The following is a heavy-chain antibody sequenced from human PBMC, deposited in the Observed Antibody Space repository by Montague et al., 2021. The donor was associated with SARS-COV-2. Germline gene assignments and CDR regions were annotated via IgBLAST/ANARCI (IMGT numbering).Heavy chain of an antibody. CDR2: IYSDGNT. CDR1: GFTVSDNF. CDR3: ARGESTGWYNYFDY. V-gene: IGHV3-66*02. D-gene: IGHD6-19*01. Sequence: LRLSCAASGFTVSDNFMTWVRQAPGRGLEWVSIIYSDGNTYYTDSVRGRFTISRDYSKNTLFLQMNSLRLEDTAVYYCARGESTGWYNYFDYWGQGTLVTVSS. J-gene: IGHJ4*02.